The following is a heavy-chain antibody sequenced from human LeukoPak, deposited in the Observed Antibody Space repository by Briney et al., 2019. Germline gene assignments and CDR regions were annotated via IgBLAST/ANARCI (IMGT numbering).Heavy chain of an antibody. CDR3: ARGLVRGVVPYYGMDV. J-gene: IGHJ6*02. CDR1: GFTFSNYA. V-gene: IGHV3-23*01. D-gene: IGHD3-10*01. CDR2: VHGGGST. Sequence: PGGSLRLSCAASGFTFSNYAMSWVRQAPGKALEWVSRVHGGGSTYYADSVKGRFSISRDNSKNTLYLQMSSLRAEDTALYYCARGLVRGVVPYYGMDVWGQGTTVTVSS.